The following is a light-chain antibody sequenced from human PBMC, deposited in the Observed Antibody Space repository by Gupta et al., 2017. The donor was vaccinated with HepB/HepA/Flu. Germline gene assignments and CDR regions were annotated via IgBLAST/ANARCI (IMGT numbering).Light chain of an antibody. CDR2: ASS. V-gene: IGKV3-15*01. Sequence: MTQSPATLSVSPGERATLSCRASQSVATNVAWDQQKPGQAPRLLIYASSTRAAGVSARFSGSGSGTDFTLTIRSLQSDDFTLYFGQEYNYWPMCSCGQGTKLEIK. CDR3: QEYNYWPMCS. CDR1: QSVATN. J-gene: IGKJ2*04.